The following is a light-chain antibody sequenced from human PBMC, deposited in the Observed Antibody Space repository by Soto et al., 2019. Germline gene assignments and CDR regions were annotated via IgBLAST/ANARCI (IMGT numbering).Light chain of an antibody. CDR3: QQRSNWPPWT. J-gene: IGKJ1*01. V-gene: IGKV3-11*01. Sequence: EIVLTQSPATLSLSPGERATLSCRASQSVSSYLAWYQQKPAQAPRLLIYDASNRATGTPARFSGSGSGTDFTLTISSLEPEGFAVYYCQQRSNWPPWTFGQGTKVEIK. CDR1: QSVSSY. CDR2: DAS.